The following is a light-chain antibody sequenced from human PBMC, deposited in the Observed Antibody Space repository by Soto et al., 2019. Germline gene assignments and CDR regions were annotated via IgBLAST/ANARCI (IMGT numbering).Light chain of an antibody. Sequence: EIVLTQSPGTLSLSPGERATLSCRASQSVSSSYLACYQQKPGPAPRLLIYGASSRATGIPNRFSGSGSGTDFTLTISRLEPEVFAVYYCQQYGSSPTFGQGTKVEIK. CDR1: QSVSSSY. V-gene: IGKV3-20*01. J-gene: IGKJ1*01. CDR2: GAS. CDR3: QQYGSSPT.